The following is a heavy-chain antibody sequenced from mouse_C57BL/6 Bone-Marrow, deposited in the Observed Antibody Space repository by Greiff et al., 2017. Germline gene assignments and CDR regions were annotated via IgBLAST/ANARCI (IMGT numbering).Heavy chain of an antibody. D-gene: IGHD2-4*01. V-gene: IGHV1-55*01. Sequence: QVQLQQPGAELVKPGASVKMSCKASGYTFTSYWLTWVKPRPGQGLEWIGDIYPGSGSTNYNEKFKSKATLTVDTSSSTAYMQLSSLTSEDSAVYYCASYYEGYCDYWGQGTTLTVSS. J-gene: IGHJ2*01. CDR2: IYPGSGST. CDR3: ASYYEGYCDY. CDR1: GYTFTSYW.